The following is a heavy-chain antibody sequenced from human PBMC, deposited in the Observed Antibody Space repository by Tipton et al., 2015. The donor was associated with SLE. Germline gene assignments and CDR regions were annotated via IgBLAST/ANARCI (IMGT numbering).Heavy chain of an antibody. CDR2: IYYRGST. CDR3: ATRFLAGDLGDANDI. J-gene: IGHJ3*02. CDR1: GGSISSSSYY. V-gene: IGHV4-39*07. Sequence: TLSLTCTVSGGSISSSSYYWGWIRQPPGKGLEWIGSIYYRGSTYYNPSLKSRVTISVDTSKNQFSLELSSVTAADTAVYYCATRFLAGDLGDANDIWGQGTMVTVSS. D-gene: IGHD2/OR15-2a*01.